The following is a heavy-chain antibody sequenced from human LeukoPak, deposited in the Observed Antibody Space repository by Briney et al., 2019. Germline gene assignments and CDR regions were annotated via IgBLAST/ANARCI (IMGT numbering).Heavy chain of an antibody. J-gene: IGHJ4*02. CDR3: AKQYCSSTSCSYFDY. Sequence: PGGSLRLSCAASGFTFDDYAMHWVRQAPGKGLEWVSLISGDGGSTYYADSVKGRFTISRDNSKNTLYLQMNSLRAEDTAVYYCAKQYCSSTSCSYFDYWGQGTLVTVSS. V-gene: IGHV3-43*02. CDR1: GFTFDDYA. D-gene: IGHD2-2*01. CDR2: ISGDGGST.